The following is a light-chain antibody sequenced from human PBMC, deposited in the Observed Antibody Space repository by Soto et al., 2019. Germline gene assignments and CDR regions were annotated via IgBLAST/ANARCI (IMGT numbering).Light chain of an antibody. J-gene: IGLJ2*01. Sequence: QSALTQPRSVSGSPGQSVTISCTGTSGDVGHYNYVSWYQQHPGKAPKLMVYDVSKRPSGVPDRFSGSKYGNTASLTISGLQAEDESDYYCCSYAGSDTYVVFGGGTKVTVL. V-gene: IGLV2-11*01. CDR3: CSYAGSDTYVV. CDR1: SGDVGHYNY. CDR2: DVS.